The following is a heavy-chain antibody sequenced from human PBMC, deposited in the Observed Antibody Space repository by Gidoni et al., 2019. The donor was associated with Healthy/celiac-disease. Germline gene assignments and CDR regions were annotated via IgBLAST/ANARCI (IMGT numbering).Heavy chain of an antibody. J-gene: IGHJ4*02. CDR1: GGSISSGDYY. Sequence: QVQLQESGPGLVKPSQTLSLTCTVSGGSISSGDYYWRWIRQPPGKGLEWIGYIYYSGSTYYNPSRKSRVTISVDTSKNQFSLKLSSVTAADTAVYYCARDLGRYYFDYWGQGTLVTVSS. CDR3: ARDLGRYYFDY. CDR2: IYYSGST. V-gene: IGHV4-30-4*01.